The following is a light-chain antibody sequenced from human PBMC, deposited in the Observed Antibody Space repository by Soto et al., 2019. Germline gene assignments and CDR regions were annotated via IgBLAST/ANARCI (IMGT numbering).Light chain of an antibody. CDR2: DAS. Sequence: EIVLTQSPATLSLSPGARAPLSCRARQSVSSYLAWYQQRPGQAPRLLIYDASNRATGIPARFSGSGSGTDFTLTISSLEPEDFAVYYCQQRSNSWTFGQGTKVDIK. CDR1: QSVSSY. V-gene: IGKV3-11*01. J-gene: IGKJ1*01. CDR3: QQRSNSWT.